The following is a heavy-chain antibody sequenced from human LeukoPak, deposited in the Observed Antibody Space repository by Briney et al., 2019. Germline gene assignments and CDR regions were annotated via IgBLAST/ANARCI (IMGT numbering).Heavy chain of an antibody. CDR1: GYSFSNYG. J-gene: IGHJ4*02. CDR2: ISAYNGNT. CDR3: ARDHLGIVSTIYSY. Sequence: ASVKVSCKASGYSFSNYGIAWVRQAPGQGLEWLGWISAYNGNTKYAQLFQGRLILTTDSSASTAYMELRSLTSDDTALYFCARDHLGIVSTIYSYWGQGTLVTVSS. V-gene: IGHV1-18*01. D-gene: IGHD5/OR15-5a*01.